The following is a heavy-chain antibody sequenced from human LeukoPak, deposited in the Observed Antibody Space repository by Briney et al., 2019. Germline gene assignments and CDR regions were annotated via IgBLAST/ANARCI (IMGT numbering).Heavy chain of an antibody. D-gene: IGHD5-18*01. V-gene: IGHV3-23*01. CDR2: IGNTET. CDR1: GFPFETNA. Sequence: GGSLRLSCVTSGFPFETNAMSWVRQAPGKGLEWVATIGNTETFYADSVTGRFTISRDNSKNTVNLQMNRLRVEDTAIYYCAKDWIQFNRVFDCFDSWGRGTLVTVSS. CDR3: AKDWIQFNRVFDCFDS. J-gene: IGHJ4*02.